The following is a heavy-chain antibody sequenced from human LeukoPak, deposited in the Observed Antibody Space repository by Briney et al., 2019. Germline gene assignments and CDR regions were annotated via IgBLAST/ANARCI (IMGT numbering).Heavy chain of an antibody. V-gene: IGHV3-66*01. D-gene: IGHD3-22*01. CDR3: AGTIVGKWAIDY. CDR1: GFTVTSNY. Sequence: GGSLRLSCAASGFTVTSNYMSWVRQAPGKGLEWVSVIYSGGSTYYADSVRGRFTISRDSSKNTLYLQMNSLRAEDTAVYYCAGTIVGKWAIDYWGQGTLVTVSS. CDR2: IYSGGST. J-gene: IGHJ4*02.